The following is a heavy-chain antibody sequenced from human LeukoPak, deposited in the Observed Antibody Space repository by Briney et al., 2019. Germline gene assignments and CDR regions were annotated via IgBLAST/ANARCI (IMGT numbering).Heavy chain of an antibody. CDR1: GFTFNSYG. Sequence: QPGGSLRLSCTASGFTFNSYGMHWVRQAPGKGLEWVAFIVYDGGNTYYADSVKGRFTVSRDNSKNTLYLQMHGLRAEDTAVYYCAAPGVPAATYYFDYWGQGTLVTVSS. CDR3: AAPGVPAATYYFDY. V-gene: IGHV3-30*02. J-gene: IGHJ4*02. CDR2: IVYDGGNT. D-gene: IGHD2-2*01.